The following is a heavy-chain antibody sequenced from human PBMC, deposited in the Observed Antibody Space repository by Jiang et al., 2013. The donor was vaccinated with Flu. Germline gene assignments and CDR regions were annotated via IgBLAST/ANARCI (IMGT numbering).Heavy chain of an antibody. Sequence: GLVKPSETLSLTCAVSGYSISSGYYWGWIRQPPGKGLEWIGSIYHSGSTYYNPSLKSRVTISVDTSKNQFSLKLSSVTAADTAVYYCARHDLSYGDYDYWGQGTLVTVSS. CDR2: IYHSGST. CDR1: GYSISSGYY. J-gene: IGHJ4*02. CDR3: ARHDLSYGDYDY. V-gene: IGHV4-38-2*01. D-gene: IGHD4-17*01.